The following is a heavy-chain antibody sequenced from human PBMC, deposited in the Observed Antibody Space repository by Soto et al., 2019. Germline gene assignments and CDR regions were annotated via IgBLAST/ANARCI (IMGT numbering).Heavy chain of an antibody. D-gene: IGHD5-12*01. CDR1: GYTFTSYG. CDR2: ISAYNGNT. Sequence: PPLKVSCKASGYTFTSYGIIWVRQAPGQGLEWMGWISAYNGNTNYAQKLQGRVTMTTDTSTSTAYMELRSLRSDDTAVYYCARDTVATGRDYYYYGMDVWGQGTTVTVSS. CDR3: ARDTVATGRDYYYYGMDV. J-gene: IGHJ6*02. V-gene: IGHV1-18*01.